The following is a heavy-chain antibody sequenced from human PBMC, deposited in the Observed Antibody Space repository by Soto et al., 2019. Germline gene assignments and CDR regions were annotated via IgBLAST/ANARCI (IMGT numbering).Heavy chain of an antibody. CDR1: GFTFSDYY. D-gene: IGHD2-2*01. V-gene: IGHV3-11*01. J-gene: IGHJ6*02. Sequence: QVQLVESGGGLVKPGGSLRLSCAASGFTFSDYYMSWIRQAPGKGLEWVSYISSSGSTIYYADSVKGRFTISRDNAKKSLFLQMNSLRAEDTAVYYCVRDLGTSGTRVYGMDVWGQGTTVTVSS. CDR2: ISSSGSTI. CDR3: VRDLGTSGTRVYGMDV.